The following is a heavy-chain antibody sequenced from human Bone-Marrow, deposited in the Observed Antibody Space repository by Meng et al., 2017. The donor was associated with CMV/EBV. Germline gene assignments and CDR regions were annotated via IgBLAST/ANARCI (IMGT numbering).Heavy chain of an antibody. Sequence: GGSLRLSCVASGFTFTSYWMSWVRQAPGEGLEWVANIKQDGNEKYYVDSVKGRFTISRDNAKNSVYLQMNSLRVEDTAVYYCAKDPSSTYYDFWSGYYYYYYGMDVWGQGTTVTVSS. CDR3: AKDPSSTYYDFWSGYYYYYYGMDV. J-gene: IGHJ6*02. D-gene: IGHD3-3*01. V-gene: IGHV3-7*03. CDR1: GFTFTSYW. CDR2: IKQDGNEK.